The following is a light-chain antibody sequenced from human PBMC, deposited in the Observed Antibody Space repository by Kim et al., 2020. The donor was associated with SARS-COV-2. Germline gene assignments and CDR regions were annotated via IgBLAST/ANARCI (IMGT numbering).Light chain of an antibody. CDR2: AAS. Sequence: SAPVGDRVTITCRASQGISHYLAWYQQKPGKVPKLLIHAASTLQSGVPSRFSGSGSGTDFTLTITSLQPEDVATYYCQKYNTVPWTFGQGTKLEI. V-gene: IGKV1-27*01. CDR1: QGISHY. J-gene: IGKJ1*01. CDR3: QKYNTVPWT.